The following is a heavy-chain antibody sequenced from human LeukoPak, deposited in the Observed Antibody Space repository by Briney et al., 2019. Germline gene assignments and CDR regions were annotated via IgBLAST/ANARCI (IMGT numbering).Heavy chain of an antibody. V-gene: IGHV4-59*01. D-gene: IGHD1-1*01. CDR1: GGSISGYY. J-gene: IGHJ4*02. CDR3: AREGTTGWAF. CDR2: IFYSGST. Sequence: SETLSLTCTVSGGSISGYYWSWIRQPPGKGLEWIGYIFYSGSTNYNPSLKSRVTISVDTSKNQFSLKSSSVTAADTAVYFCAREGTTGWAFWGPGTLVTVSS.